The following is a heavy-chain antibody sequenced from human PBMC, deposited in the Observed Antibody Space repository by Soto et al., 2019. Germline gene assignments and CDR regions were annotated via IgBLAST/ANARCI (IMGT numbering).Heavy chain of an antibody. V-gene: IGHV3-49*03. CDR2: IRSKAYGGTT. J-gene: IGHJ4*02. CDR3: TRDFPAHCSSTSCPQPLDY. D-gene: IGHD2-2*01. Sequence: GGSLRLSCTASGFTFGDYAMSWFRQAPGKGLEWVGFIRSKAYGGTTQYAASVKGRFSISRDDSKSIAYLQMNSLKTEDTAVYYCTRDFPAHCSSTSCPQPLDYWGQGTLVTVSS. CDR1: GFTFGDYA.